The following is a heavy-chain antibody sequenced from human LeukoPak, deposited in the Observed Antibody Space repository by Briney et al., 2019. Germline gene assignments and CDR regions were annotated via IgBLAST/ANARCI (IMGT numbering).Heavy chain of an antibody. D-gene: IGHD3-22*01. V-gene: IGHV4-34*01. CDR1: GGSFSGYY. CDR3: ARVGSYFDRGGPKGLVTDY. J-gene: IGHJ4*02. Sequence: SETLSLTCAVYGGSFSGYYWSWIRQPPGKGLEWIGEINQSGSTNYNPSLKSRVTISVDTSKNQFSLKLSSVTAADTAVYYCARVGSYFDRGGPKGLVTDYWGQGTLVTVSS. CDR2: INQSGST.